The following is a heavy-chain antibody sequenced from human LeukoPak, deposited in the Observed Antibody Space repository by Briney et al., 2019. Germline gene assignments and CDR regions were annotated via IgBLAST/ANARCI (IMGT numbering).Heavy chain of an antibody. V-gene: IGHV1-24*01. J-gene: IGHJ6*02. CDR1: GYTLTELS. Sequence: GASVKVSCKVSGYTLTELSMHWVRQAPGKGLEWMGGFDPEDGETIYAQKFQGRVTMTEDTSTDTAYMELSSLRSEDTAVYYCATYGGNSAYYYYGMDVWGQGTTLSVSS. CDR2: FDPEDGET. CDR3: ATYGGNSAYYYYGMDV. D-gene: IGHD4-23*01.